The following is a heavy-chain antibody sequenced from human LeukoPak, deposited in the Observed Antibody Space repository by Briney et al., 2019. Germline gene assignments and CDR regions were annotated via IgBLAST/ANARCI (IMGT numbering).Heavy chain of an antibody. CDR3: ARERGYSSGWYLDY. V-gene: IGHV3-23*01. J-gene: IGHJ4*02. CDR1: GFTFSSYA. CDR2: ISGSGGST. Sequence: PGGSLRLSCAASGFTFSSYAMSWVRQAPGKGLEWVSAISGSGGSTYYADSVKGRFTISRDDAKSSLYLQMNSLRDEDTAVYYCARERGYSSGWYLDYWGQGTLVTVSS. D-gene: IGHD6-19*01.